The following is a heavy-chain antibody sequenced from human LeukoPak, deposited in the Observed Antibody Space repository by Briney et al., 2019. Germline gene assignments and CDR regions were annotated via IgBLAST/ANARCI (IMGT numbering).Heavy chain of an antibody. V-gene: IGHV4-34*01. CDR3: ARGLGYCSSTSCYRDLDYYYYGMDV. D-gene: IGHD2-2*02. J-gene: IGHJ6*02. CDR2: INHSGST. Sequence: PSENLSLTCAVYGGSFSGYYWSWIRQPPGKGLEWIGEINHSGSTNYNPSLKSRVTISVDTSKNQFSLKLSSVTAADTAVYYCARGLGYCSSTSCYRDLDYYYYGMDVWGQGTTVTVSS. CDR1: GGSFSGYY.